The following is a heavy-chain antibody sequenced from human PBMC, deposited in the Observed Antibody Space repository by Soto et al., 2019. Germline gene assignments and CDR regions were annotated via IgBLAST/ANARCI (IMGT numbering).Heavy chain of an antibody. J-gene: IGHJ6*04. V-gene: IGHV3-7*05. D-gene: IGHD3-22*01. CDR2: IKQDGSEK. CDR1: GFTFSSYW. Sequence: GSLRLSCAASGFTFSSYWMSWVRQAPGKGLEWVANIKQDGSEKYYVDSVKGRFTISRDNAKNSLYLQMNSLRAEDTAVYYCARDYYDSIWTPSMDVWGKGTTVTVSS. CDR3: ARDYYDSIWTPSMDV.